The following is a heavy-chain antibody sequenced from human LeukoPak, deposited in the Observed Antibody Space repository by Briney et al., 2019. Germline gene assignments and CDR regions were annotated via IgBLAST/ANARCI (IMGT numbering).Heavy chain of an antibody. CDR3: ARDPLGDYAFDY. CDR1: GGSISSYY. V-gene: IGHV4-59*01. Sequence: SETLSLTCTVSGGSISSYYWSWIRQPPGKGLEWIGYIYYNGGTNYNPSLKRRVTISVDTSKNQFSLKLSSVTAADTAVYYCARDPLGDYAFDYWGHGTLVTVSS. CDR2: IYYNGGT. J-gene: IGHJ4*01. D-gene: IGHD4-17*01.